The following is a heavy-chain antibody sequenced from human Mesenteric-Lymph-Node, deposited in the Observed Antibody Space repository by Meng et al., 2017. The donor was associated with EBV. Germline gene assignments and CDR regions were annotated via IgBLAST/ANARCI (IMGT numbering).Heavy chain of an antibody. J-gene: IGHJ5*02. D-gene: IGHD3-16*01. V-gene: IGHV4-34*01. CDR2: VNHAGTT. Sequence: QVQLQGWGAGLLKPSGTLSLTGAVYGGSFSDYYWTWIRQPPGKGLEWIGEVNHAGTTIYNPSLESRVTISVDTSKNQFSLKLTSVTAADTAVYFCAALGSFASSIDPWGQGTLVTVSS. CDR1: GGSFSDYY. CDR3: AALGSFASSIDP.